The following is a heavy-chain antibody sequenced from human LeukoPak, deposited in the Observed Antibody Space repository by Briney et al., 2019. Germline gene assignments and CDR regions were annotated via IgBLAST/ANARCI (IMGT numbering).Heavy chain of an antibody. J-gene: IGHJ4*02. V-gene: IGHV1-18*01. D-gene: IGHD3-22*01. CDR2: ISAYNGNT. CDR3: ARELDSSGYYYNFDY. CDR1: GYTFTSSG. Sequence: ASVKVSFKASGYTFTSSGISWVRQAPGQGLEWMGWISAYNGNTHYAQKLQGRVTMTTDTSTSTAYMELRSLRSDDTAVYYCARELDSSGYYYNFDYWGQGTLVTVSS.